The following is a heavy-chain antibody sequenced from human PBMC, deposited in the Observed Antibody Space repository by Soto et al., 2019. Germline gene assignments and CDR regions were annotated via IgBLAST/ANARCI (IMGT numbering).Heavy chain of an antibody. CDR1: GYNFAGYW. CDR2: IYPSDSDT. V-gene: IGHV5-51*01. D-gene: IGHD3-3*01. J-gene: IGHJ4*02. CDR3: ARGGVSTRSFDY. Sequence: PGEPLKIYCKGSGYNFAGYWIAWVRQMPGKGLELMGIIYPSDSDTRYRPSFQGQVTISADKSISSAYLQWSSLRASDTAMYYCARGGVSTRSFDYWGPGTPVTVSS.